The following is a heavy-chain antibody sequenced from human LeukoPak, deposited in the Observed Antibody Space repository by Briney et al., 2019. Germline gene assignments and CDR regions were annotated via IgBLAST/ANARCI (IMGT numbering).Heavy chain of an antibody. Sequence: ASVKVSCKASGYTLTAYYMHWVRQAPGQGLEYMGWINPNSGDTDYAQKFQGRVTMTRDRSISTAYMALSNLRLDDTAVYYCARGYGLVGTLVDYWGQGTLVSVSS. V-gene: IGHV1-2*02. D-gene: IGHD1-7*01. CDR3: ARGYGLVGTLVDY. CDR2: INPNSGDT. J-gene: IGHJ4*02. CDR1: GYTLTAYY.